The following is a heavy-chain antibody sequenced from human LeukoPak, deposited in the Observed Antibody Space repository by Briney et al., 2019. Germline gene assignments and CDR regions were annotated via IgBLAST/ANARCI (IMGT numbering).Heavy chain of an antibody. CDR1: GYTFTGYY. D-gene: IGHD4-17*01. Sequence: ASVKVSCKASGYTFTGYYMHWVRQAPGQGLEWMEWINTYSGGTNYAQKFQGRLTMTRDTSISTAYMELSRLSSDDTAVYYCARRGDYGDYVRAFDIWGQGTMVTVSS. CDR3: ARRGDYGDYVRAFDI. CDR2: INTYSGGT. J-gene: IGHJ3*02. V-gene: IGHV1-2*02.